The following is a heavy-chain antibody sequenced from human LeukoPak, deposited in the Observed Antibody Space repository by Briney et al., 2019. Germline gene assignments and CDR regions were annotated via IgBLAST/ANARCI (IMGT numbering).Heavy chain of an antibody. D-gene: IGHD3-10*01. CDR2: VPTTEAT. J-gene: IGHJ4*02. Sequence: SETLSLTCSVSNGAISRGRYHWSWIRQPAGKGLEWIGRVPTTEATNYNPSLKSRATISVDTSEEQFSLKLNSVTAADTAVYYCATLSYSDGSFLYWGQGVLVTVSS. CDR1: NGAISRGRYH. V-gene: IGHV4-61*02. CDR3: ATLSYSDGSFLY.